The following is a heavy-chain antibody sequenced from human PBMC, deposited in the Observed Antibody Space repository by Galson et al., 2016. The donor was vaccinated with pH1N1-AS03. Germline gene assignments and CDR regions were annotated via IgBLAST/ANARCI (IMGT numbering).Heavy chain of an antibody. D-gene: IGHD2-2*01. V-gene: IGHV1-69*06. J-gene: IGHJ6*02. Sequence: SVKVSCKATGGIFNSNAITWVRQAPGQGLEWMGGIIGIFGTTNYAQKFQGRVTITADKSASIVYMELSSLTSEGTAVYYCARGGGYHLTHPLDVWGQGTTVTVPS. CDR2: IIGIFGTT. CDR3: ARGGGYHLTHPLDV. CDR1: GGIFNSNA.